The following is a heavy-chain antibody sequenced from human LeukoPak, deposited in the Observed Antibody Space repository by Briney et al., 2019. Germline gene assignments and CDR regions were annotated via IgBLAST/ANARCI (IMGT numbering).Heavy chain of an antibody. D-gene: IGHD3-10*01. CDR1: GFTFSRYE. CDR3: AGVNGEPLDY. V-gene: IGHV3-48*03. J-gene: IGHJ4*02. Sequence: PGGSLRLSCAASGFTFSRYEMNWVRQAPGKGLEWVSYISSSGSTIYYADSVKGRFTISRDNAKNSLYLQMNSLRAEDTAVYYCAGVNGEPLDYWGQGTLVTVSS. CDR2: ISSSGSTI.